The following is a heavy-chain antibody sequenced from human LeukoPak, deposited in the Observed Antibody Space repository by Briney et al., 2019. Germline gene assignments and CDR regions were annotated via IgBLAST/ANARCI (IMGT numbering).Heavy chain of an antibody. V-gene: IGHV1-2*04. CDR3: ARDRGRFLEWLLYFDY. D-gene: IGHD3-3*01. J-gene: IGHJ4*02. Sequence: GASVKVSCKASGYTFTGYYMHWVRQAPGQGLEWMGWINPNSGGTNYAQKFQGWVTMTRDTSISTAYMELSRLRSDDTAVYYCARDRGRFLEWLLYFDYWGQGTLVTVSS. CDR2: INPNSGGT. CDR1: GYTFTGYY.